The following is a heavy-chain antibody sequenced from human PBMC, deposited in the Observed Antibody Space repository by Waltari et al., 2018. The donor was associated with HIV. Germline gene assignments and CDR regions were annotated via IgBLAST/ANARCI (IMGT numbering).Heavy chain of an antibody. CDR3: AKALTGSLYCLDC. D-gene: IGHD3-9*01. V-gene: IGHV3-23*01. CDR2: ISGSDGST. Sequence: EVQLLESGGGLVQPGGSLRVSCVASGFTFSSYAMSWVRQAPGKGLEWASTISGSDGSTYYADSVKGRFTISRDNSKNTLYLQMNSLRAEDTAVYYCAKALTGSLYCLDCWGQGTLVTVSS. J-gene: IGHJ4*02. CDR1: GFTFSSYA.